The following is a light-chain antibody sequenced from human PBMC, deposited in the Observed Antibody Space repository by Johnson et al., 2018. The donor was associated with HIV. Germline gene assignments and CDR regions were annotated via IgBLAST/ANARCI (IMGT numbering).Light chain of an antibody. CDR2: ENN. CDR3: GTWDSSLSAYV. CDR1: SSNIGNNY. J-gene: IGLJ1*01. V-gene: IGLV1-51*02. Sequence: QSVLTQPPSVSAAPGQKVTISCSGSSSNIGNNYVSWYQQLPGTAPKLLIYENNKPPSGIPDRFSGSKSGTSATLGITGLQTGDEADYYCGTWDSSLSAYVFGTGTKVTV.